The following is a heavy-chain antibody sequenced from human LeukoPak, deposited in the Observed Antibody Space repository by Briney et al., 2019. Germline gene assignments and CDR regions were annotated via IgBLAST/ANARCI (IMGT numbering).Heavy chain of an antibody. CDR1: GYTFTSYY. Sequence: ASVKVSCKASGYTFTSYYMHWVRQAPGQGLEWMGIINPSGGSTSYAQKFQGRVTMTRDMSTSTAYMDLSRLRSDDTAVYYCARAGVWDYSDSSGYHNAAFDIWGQGTMVTVSS. CDR3: ARAGVWDYSDSSGYHNAAFDI. V-gene: IGHV1-46*01. J-gene: IGHJ3*02. CDR2: INPSGGST. D-gene: IGHD3-22*01.